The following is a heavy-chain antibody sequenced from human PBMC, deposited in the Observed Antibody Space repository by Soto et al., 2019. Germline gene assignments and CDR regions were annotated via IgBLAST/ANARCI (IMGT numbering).Heavy chain of an antibody. J-gene: IGHJ6*03. CDR1: GGSISSGGYY. V-gene: IGHV4-31*03. D-gene: IGHD6-6*01. Sequence: QVQLQESGPGLVKPSQTLSLTCTVSGGSISSGGYYWSWIRQHPGKGLEWIGYIYYSGSTYDNPSPKSRVTISVDTSKNQFSLKLSSVTAADTAVYYCARDRSGSSVFYYYYMDVWGKGTTVTVSS. CDR3: ARDRSGSSVFYYYYMDV. CDR2: IYYSGST.